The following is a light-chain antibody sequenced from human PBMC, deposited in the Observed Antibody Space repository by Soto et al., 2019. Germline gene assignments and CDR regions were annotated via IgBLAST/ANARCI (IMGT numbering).Light chain of an antibody. CDR1: QSVDSR. CDR3: QHYNSYSEA. Sequence: QMTQSRSTLSAYIGDRVTITCRASQSVDSRLAWYQQKPGKAPKLLVYDASTLETGVPSRFSGSGSGTEFTLTISSLQPDDFATYYCQHYNSYSEAFGQGTKVDIK. CDR2: DAS. J-gene: IGKJ1*01. V-gene: IGKV1-5*01.